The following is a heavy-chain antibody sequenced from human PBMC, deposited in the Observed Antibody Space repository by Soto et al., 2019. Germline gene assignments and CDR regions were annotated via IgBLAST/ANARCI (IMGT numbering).Heavy chain of an antibody. D-gene: IGHD5-18*01. CDR2: ISYDGSNK. CDR1: GFTFSSYA. V-gene: IGHV3-30-3*01. J-gene: IGHJ4*02. Sequence: QVQLVESGGGVVQPGRSLRLSCAASGFTFSSYAMHWVRQAPGKGLEWVAVISYDGSNKYYADSVKGRFTISRDNSKNTLYLQMNRLRAEDTAVYYCAREGTDVRGYSYGSFDYWGQGTLVTVSS. CDR3: AREGTDVRGYSYGSFDY.